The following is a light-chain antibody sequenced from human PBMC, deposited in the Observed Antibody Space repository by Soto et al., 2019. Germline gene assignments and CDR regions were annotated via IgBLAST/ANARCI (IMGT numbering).Light chain of an antibody. CDR3: SSYTSSSTPP. V-gene: IGLV2-14*01. J-gene: IGLJ2*01. Sequence: QSALTQPASVSGSPGQSITISCTGTSSDVGGYNYVSWYQQHPGKAPKLMIYDVSNRPSGVSNRFSGFKSGNTASLTISGLQAEDEADYYCSSYTSSSTPPFGGGTKLTVL. CDR2: DVS. CDR1: SSDVGGYNY.